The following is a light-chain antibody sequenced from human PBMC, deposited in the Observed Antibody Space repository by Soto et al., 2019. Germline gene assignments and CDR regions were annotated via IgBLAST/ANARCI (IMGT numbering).Light chain of an antibody. CDR2: GAS. V-gene: IGKV3-20*01. Sequence: EIVLTQSPGTLSLSPGERATLSCRASQSVVSSYLAWYQQRPGQAPRLPIYGASSRAAGIPDKFTGSGSGTDFTLTSSRLEPEDYAIYYCQQFDNSMTFGGGTKVDIK. J-gene: IGKJ4*01. CDR3: QQFDNSMT. CDR1: QSVVSSY.